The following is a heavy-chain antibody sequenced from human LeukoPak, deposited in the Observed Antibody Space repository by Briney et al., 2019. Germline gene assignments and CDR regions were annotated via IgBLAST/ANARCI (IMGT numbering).Heavy chain of an antibody. CDR2: IIPIFGSA. Sequence: SVKVSCKASGGTFSSYAISWVRQAPGHGLEWVGGIIPIFGSANYAQKFQGRVTITTDESTSTAYMELSSLRSEDTAVYFCARAARETFDIVVVPAYYWGQGTLVTVSS. D-gene: IGHD2-2*01. J-gene: IGHJ4*02. CDR1: GGTFSSYA. CDR3: ARAARETFDIVVVPAYY. V-gene: IGHV1-69*05.